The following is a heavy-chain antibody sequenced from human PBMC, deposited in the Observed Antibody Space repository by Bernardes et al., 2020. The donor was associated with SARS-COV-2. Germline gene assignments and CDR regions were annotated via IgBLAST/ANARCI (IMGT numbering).Heavy chain of an antibody. CDR2: INSEGTIT. D-gene: IGHD1-26*01. J-gene: IGHJ4*02. CDR3: VRESWDVGQF. V-gene: IGHV3-74*01. Sequence: GGSLRLSCAASGFTSSSYWINWVRQAPGKGLLWVSRINSEGTITSYADSVKGRFTIARDSAENTVYLQLNSLRAEDTAVYYCVRESWDVGQFWGQGTLVTVSS. CDR1: GFTSSSYW.